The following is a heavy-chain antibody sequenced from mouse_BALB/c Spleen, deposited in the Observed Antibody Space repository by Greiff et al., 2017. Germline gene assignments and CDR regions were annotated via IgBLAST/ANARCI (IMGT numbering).Heavy chain of an antibody. CDR1: GFTFSSFG. J-gene: IGHJ2*01. CDR2: ISSGSSTI. Sequence: EVHLVESGGGLVQPGGSRKLSCAASGFTFSSFGMHWVRQAPEKGLEWVAFISSGSSTIYYADTVKGRFTISRDNPKNTLFLQMTSLRSEDTAMYYCARYYRYYFDYWGQGTNLTVSS. V-gene: IGHV5-17*02. D-gene: IGHD2-14*01. CDR3: ARYYRYYFDY.